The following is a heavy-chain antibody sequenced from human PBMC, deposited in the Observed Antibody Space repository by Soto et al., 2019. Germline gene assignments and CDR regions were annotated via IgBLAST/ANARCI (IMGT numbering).Heavy chain of an antibody. CDR2: MYSGGST. CDR1: GFTVSSNY. J-gene: IGHJ4*02. V-gene: IGHV3-53*02. D-gene: IGHD5-12*01. CDR3: ARGSHDSGYDFTTTFDY. Sequence: EVQLVETGGGLIQPGGSLRLSCAASGFTVSSNYMSWVLQAPVKGLEWVSVMYSGGSTYYADSVKGRFTISRDNSKNTLYLQMNSLRAEDTAVYYCARGSHDSGYDFTTTFDYWGQGTLVTVSS.